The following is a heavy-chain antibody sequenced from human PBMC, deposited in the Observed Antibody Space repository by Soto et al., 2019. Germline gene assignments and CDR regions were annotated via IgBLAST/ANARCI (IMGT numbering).Heavy chain of an antibody. J-gene: IGHJ4*02. CDR1: GFSFRNYA. CDR3: ANGRATYGLLTHDY. Sequence: LRLSCAASGFSFRNYAMSWVRQAPGKGLEWISTLTGSSSNIYYADSVKGRFAISRDNSRNTPYLQMNSLTAEDTAVYYCANGRATYGLLTHDYWGQGTLVTVSS. V-gene: IGHV3-23*01. D-gene: IGHD3-10*01. CDR2: LTGSSSNI.